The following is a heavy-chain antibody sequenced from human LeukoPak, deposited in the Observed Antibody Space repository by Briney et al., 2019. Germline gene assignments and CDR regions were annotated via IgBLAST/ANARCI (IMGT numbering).Heavy chain of an antibody. J-gene: IGHJ4*02. CDR2: IKQDGSEK. CDR1: GFTFSNYW. Sequence: GGSLRLSCAASGFTFSNYWMGWVRQAPGKGLEWVANIKQDGSEKRYVDPVKGRFTISRDNAKNSLYLQMNSLRAEDTAVYYCARAPATNEWRCMDYWGQGTLVTVSS. D-gene: IGHD2-8*02. V-gene: IGHV3-7*01. CDR3: ARAPATNEWRCMDY.